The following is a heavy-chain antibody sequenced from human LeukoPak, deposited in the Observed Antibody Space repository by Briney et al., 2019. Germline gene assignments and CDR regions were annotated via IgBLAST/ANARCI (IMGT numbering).Heavy chain of an antibody. CDR3: ARYTSMIAFHARGFDI. D-gene: IGHD5-18*01. Sequence: SETLSLTCTVSGGSISSGGYYWSWIRQHPGKGLEWIGYIYYSGSTNYNPSLKSRVTISVDTSKNQFSLKLRSVTAADTAVYYCARYTSMIAFHARGFDIWGQGTMVTVSS. CDR2: IYYSGST. V-gene: IGHV4-61*08. J-gene: IGHJ3*02. CDR1: GGSISSGGYY.